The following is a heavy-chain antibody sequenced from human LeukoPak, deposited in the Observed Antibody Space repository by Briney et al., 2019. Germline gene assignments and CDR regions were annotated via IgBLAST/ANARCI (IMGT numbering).Heavy chain of an antibody. CDR1: GYTFTSYG. V-gene: IGHV1-18*04. D-gene: IGHD3-10*01. Sequence: VSVKVSCKASGYTFTSYGISWVRQAPGQGLEWMGWISAYNGKTNYAQKLQGRVTMTTYTSTSTAYMELRSLRSDDTAVSYCARDLVAVTMVRGVIITLSTMAGNGFDVWGQGTVVTVSS. CDR2: ISAYNGKT. J-gene: IGHJ3*01. CDR3: ARDLVAVTMVRGVIITLSTMAGNGFDV.